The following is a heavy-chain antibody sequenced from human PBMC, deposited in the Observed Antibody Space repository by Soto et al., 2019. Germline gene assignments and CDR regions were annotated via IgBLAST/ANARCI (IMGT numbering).Heavy chain of an antibody. CDR3: ARAGRRIFGVVIKDYYGMDV. CDR2: IIPIFGTA. Sequence: QVQLVQSGAEVKKPGSSVKVSCKASVGTFSSYAISWVRQAPGQGLEWMGGIIPIFGTANYAQKFQGRVTITADESTSTAYMELSSLRSEDTAVYYCARAGRRIFGVVIKDYYGMDVWGQGTTVTVSS. V-gene: IGHV1-69*12. D-gene: IGHD3-3*01. J-gene: IGHJ6*02. CDR1: VGTFSSYA.